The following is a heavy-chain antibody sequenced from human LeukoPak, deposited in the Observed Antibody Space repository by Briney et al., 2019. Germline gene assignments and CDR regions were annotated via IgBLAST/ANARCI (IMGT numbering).Heavy chain of an antibody. CDR1: GFTFSDYY. J-gene: IGHJ4*02. Sequence: GGSLRLSCAASGFTFSDYYMSWIRQAPGKGLEWVSYISSSGSTIYYADSVKGRFTISRDNAKNSLYLQMNSLRAEDTAVYYCARDLWELQHQIYYFDYWGQGTLVTVSS. CDR2: ISSSGSTI. V-gene: IGHV3-11*04. D-gene: IGHD1-26*01. CDR3: ARDLWELQHQIYYFDY.